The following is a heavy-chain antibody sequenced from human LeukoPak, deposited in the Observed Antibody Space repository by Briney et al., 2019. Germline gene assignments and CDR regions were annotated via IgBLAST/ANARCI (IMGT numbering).Heavy chain of an antibody. V-gene: IGHV1-69*05. J-gene: IGHJ4*02. D-gene: IGHD4-23*01. CDR3: ARDRYGGNSYAY. CDR2: IIPIFGTA. CDR1: GGTFSSYA. Sequence: SVKVSCKASGGTFSSYAISWVRQAPGQGLEGMGRIIPIFGTANYAQKFQGRVTITTDESTSTAYMELSSLRSEDTAVYYCARDRYGGNSYAYWGQGTLVTVSS.